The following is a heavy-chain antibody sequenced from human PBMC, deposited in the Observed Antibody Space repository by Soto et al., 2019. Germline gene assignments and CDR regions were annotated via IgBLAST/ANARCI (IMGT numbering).Heavy chain of an antibody. CDR3: ARGGEPLGYYGLDV. CDR2: MYYTGVT. D-gene: IGHD3-10*01. J-gene: IGHJ6*02. Sequence: SETLSLTCSVSGGSVRSGNHFWNWIRQPPGRRLEWLGYMYYTGVTNYNPSLKSRVSMSVDTSKNQFSLKLTSLTAADTAVYYCARGGEPLGYYGLDVWRQGITVTVSS. V-gene: IGHV4-61*01. CDR1: GGSVRSGNHF.